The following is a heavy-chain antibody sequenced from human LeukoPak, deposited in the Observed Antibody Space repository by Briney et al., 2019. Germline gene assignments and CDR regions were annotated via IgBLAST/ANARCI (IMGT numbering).Heavy chain of an antibody. CDR1: GFTFSNYL. CDR3: ARGYSRAAFDI. Sequence: GGSLRLSCVGSGFTFSNYLMNWVRQAPGKGLEWVSFISSTGGTIYCADSVKGRFTVSRDNAKKSLLLQMNSLRAEDTALYYCARGYSRAAFDIWGQGTMVTVSS. CDR2: ISSTGGTI. V-gene: IGHV3-48*01. J-gene: IGHJ3*02. D-gene: IGHD2-15*01.